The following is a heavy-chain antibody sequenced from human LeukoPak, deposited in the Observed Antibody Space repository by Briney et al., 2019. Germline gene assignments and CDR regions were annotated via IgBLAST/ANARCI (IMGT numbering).Heavy chain of an antibody. V-gene: IGHV4-34*01. Sequence: SETLSLTCAVYGGSFSGYYWSWIRQPPGKGLEWVGEINHSGSTNYNPSLKSRVTISVDTSKSQFSLKLNSMTAADTAVYYCARGAQTYYDKAPVDYWGQGTLVTISS. J-gene: IGHJ4*02. CDR3: ARGAQTYYDKAPVDY. D-gene: IGHD3-22*01. CDR2: INHSGST. CDR1: GGSFSGYY.